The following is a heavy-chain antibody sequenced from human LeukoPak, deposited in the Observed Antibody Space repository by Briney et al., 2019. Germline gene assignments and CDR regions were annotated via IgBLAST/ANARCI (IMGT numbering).Heavy chain of an antibody. CDR1: EHSISSYA. V-gene: IGHV3-23*01. Sequence: GGSLRLSCAASEHSISSYAMSWVRQAPGKGLEWVSAFSGSGSSTYYRDSVKGRFTISRDNSKNTLYLQMNSLRAEDTAVYYCAKVAPDYCRGGRCCVDYWGQGALVTVSS. CDR3: AKVAPDYCRGGRCCVDY. CDR2: FSGSGSST. D-gene: IGHD2-15*01. J-gene: IGHJ4*02.